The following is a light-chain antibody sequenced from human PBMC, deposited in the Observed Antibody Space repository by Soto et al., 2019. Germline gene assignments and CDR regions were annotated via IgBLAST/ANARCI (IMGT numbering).Light chain of an antibody. J-gene: IGKJ4*01. CDR3: QHRSTWPLT. Sequence: EIVLTQSPATLSLSPGERATLSCRASQSVSNYLLWYQHKPGQAPRLLIYDASNRATDIPARFSGSGSGTDFILTISSLEPEDFAAYYCQHRSTWPLTFGGGIKVEIK. CDR2: DAS. CDR1: QSVSNY. V-gene: IGKV3-11*01.